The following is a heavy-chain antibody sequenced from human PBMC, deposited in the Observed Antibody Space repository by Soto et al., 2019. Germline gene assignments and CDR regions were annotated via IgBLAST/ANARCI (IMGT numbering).Heavy chain of an antibody. Sequence: QVQLVESGGGVVQPGRSLRLSCAASGFTFSSYGMHWVRQAPGKGLEWVAVISYDGSNKYYADSVKGRFTISRDNSKITLYLQMSSLRAEDTTADYCAKVDYSGSYFDYLGQGALVTVSS. J-gene: IGHJ4*02. V-gene: IGHV3-30*18. CDR1: GFTFSSYG. D-gene: IGHD1-26*01. CDR3: AKVDYSGSYFDY. CDR2: ISYDGSNK.